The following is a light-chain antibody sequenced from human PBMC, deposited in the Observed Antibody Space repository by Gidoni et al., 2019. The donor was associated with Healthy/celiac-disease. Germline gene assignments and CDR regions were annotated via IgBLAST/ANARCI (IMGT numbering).Light chain of an antibody. J-gene: IGKJ4*01. CDR1: QSDSSY. CDR2: DAS. V-gene: IGKV3-11*01. Sequence: DMVLTQSPATLPVSPGERATLSCRASQSDSSYLAWYQQKPGQAPRLLIYDASNRATGIPARFSGSGSGTDFTLTISSLEPEDFAVYYCQQRSNWLTFGGGTKVEIK. CDR3: QQRSNWLT.